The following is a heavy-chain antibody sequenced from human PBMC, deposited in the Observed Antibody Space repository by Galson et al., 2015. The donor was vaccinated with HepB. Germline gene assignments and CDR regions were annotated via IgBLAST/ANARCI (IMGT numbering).Heavy chain of an antibody. J-gene: IGHJ4*02. CDR3: ATAYCSSTSCYVLFDY. V-gene: IGHV1-24*01. CDR1: GYTLTELS. Sequence: SVKVSCKVSGYTLTELSMHWVRQAPGKGLEWMGGFDPEDGEAIYAQKFQGRVTMTEDISTDTAYMELSSLRSEDTAVYYCATAYCSSTSCYVLFDYWGQGTLVTVSS. CDR2: FDPEDGEA. D-gene: IGHD2-2*01.